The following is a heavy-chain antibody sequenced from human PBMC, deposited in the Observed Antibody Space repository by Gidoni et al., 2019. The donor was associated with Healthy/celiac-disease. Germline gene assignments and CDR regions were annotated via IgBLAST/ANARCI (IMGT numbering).Heavy chain of an antibody. J-gene: IGHJ6*03. V-gene: IGHV1-46*01. Sequence: QVQLVQSGAEVKKPGASVKVSCKASGYTFTSYYMHWVRQAPGQGLEWMGIINPSGGSTSYAQKFQGRVTMTRDTSTSTVYMELSSLRSEDTAVYYCARDRPIYDSSDYYYYMDVWGKGTTVTVSS. D-gene: IGHD3-22*01. CDR3: ARDRPIYDSSDYYYYMDV. CDR2: INPSGGST. CDR1: GYTFTSYY.